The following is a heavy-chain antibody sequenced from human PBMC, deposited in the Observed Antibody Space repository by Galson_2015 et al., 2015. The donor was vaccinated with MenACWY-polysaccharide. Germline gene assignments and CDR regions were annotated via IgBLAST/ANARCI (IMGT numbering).Heavy chain of an antibody. CDR2: IKKDGSEK. CDR3: ARGHYGMDV. CDR1: GFKFSNYW. V-gene: IGHV3-7*01. Sequence: SLRLSCAASGFKFSNYWMTWVRQAPGKGLEWVASIKKDGSEKHYVDSVKGRLTISRDNALYLQMNSLRAEDTAVYFCARGHYGMDVWGQGTTVTVSS. J-gene: IGHJ6*02.